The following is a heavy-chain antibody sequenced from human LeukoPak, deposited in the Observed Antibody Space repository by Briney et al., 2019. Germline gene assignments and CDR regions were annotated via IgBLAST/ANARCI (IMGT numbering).Heavy chain of an antibody. V-gene: IGHV4-39*01. Sequence: SETLSLTCTVSGDSISSSSYYWGWIRQPPGKGLEWIGSIYYPGNTYYNPSLRSRVTFSVDTSKNQFSLKLSSVTAADTAVYYRANSVGYVWGKGTTVTVSS. D-gene: IGHD4-23*01. CDR2: IYYPGNT. CDR1: GDSISSSSYY. CDR3: ANSVGYV. J-gene: IGHJ6*04.